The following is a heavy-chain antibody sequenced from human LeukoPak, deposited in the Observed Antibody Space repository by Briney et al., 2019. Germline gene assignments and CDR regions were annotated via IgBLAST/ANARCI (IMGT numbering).Heavy chain of an antibody. CDR3: ARDRLTMVTDY. D-gene: IGHD4/OR15-4a*01. J-gene: IGHJ4*02. CDR1: GFTFSSYW. V-gene: IGHV3-7*01. Sequence: GGSLRLSCAASGFTFSSYWMSWVRQAPGKGLEWVANIKQDGSVKYYVDSVKGRFTISRDNAKNSLYLQMNSLRAEDTAVYYCARDRLTMVTDYWGQGTLVTVSS. CDR2: IKQDGSVK.